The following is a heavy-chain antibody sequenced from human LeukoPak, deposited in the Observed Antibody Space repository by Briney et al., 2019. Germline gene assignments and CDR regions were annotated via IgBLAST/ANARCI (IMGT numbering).Heavy chain of an antibody. Sequence: SETLSLTCAVYGGSFSGYYWSWIRQPPGKGLERIGEINHSGSTNYNPSLKSRVTISVDTSKNQFSLKLSSVTAADTAVYCCARAFTIFGVVIRYYFDYWGQGTLVTVSS. CDR2: INHSGST. V-gene: IGHV4-34*01. CDR1: GGSFSGYY. CDR3: ARAFTIFGVVIRYYFDY. J-gene: IGHJ4*02. D-gene: IGHD3-3*01.